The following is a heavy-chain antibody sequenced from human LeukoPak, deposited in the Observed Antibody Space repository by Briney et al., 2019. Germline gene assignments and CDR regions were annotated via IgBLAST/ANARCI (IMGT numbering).Heavy chain of an antibody. D-gene: IGHD4-17*01. CDR3: ARDPAPDDYGDYASPFQH. Sequence: GGSLRLSCAASGFTFSSYAMSWVRQAPGKGLEWVSAISGSGGSTYYADSVKGRFTISRDNSKNTLYLQMNSLRAEDTAVYYCARDPAPDDYGDYASPFQHWGQGTLVTVSS. V-gene: IGHV3-23*01. J-gene: IGHJ1*01. CDR1: GFTFSSYA. CDR2: ISGSGGST.